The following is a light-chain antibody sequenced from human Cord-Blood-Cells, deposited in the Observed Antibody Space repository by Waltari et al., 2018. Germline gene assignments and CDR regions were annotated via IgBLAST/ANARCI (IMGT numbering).Light chain of an antibody. CDR2: GAS. CDR3: QQYNNWPQS. J-gene: IGKJ2*03. Sequence: EIVMTQSPATLSVSPGERATLSRRASQSVSSNLAWYQQKPGQAPMLLIYGASTRATGIPARFSGSGSGTEFTLTISSLQSEDFAVYYCQQYNNWPQSFGQGTKLEIK. V-gene: IGKV3-15*01. CDR1: QSVSSN.